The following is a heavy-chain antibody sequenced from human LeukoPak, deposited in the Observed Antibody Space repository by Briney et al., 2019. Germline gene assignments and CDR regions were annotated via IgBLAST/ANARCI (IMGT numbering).Heavy chain of an antibody. V-gene: IGHV3-23*01. CDR3: AKTQSITMVRGVQGY. D-gene: IGHD3-10*01. CDR1: GFTFSRYA. CDR2: ISGSGGST. J-gene: IGHJ4*02. Sequence: GGSLRLSCAASGFTFSRYAMSWVRQAPGKGLEWVSAISGSGGSTYYADSVKGRFTISRDNSKNTLYLQMNSLRAEDTAVYYCAKTQSITMVRGVQGYWGQGTLVTVSS.